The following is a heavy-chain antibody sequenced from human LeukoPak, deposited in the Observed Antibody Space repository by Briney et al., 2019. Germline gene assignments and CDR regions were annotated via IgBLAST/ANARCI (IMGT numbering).Heavy chain of an antibody. CDR2: ISGRGGST. V-gene: IGHV3-23*01. D-gene: IGHD2-15*01. CDR1: GFTFSSYA. CDR3: AKVQRRIVVVVAATPVAYYFDY. Sequence: PGGSLRLSCAASGFTFSSYAMSWVRQAPGKGLEWVSAISGRGGSTYYADSVKGRFTISRDNSKNTLYLQMNSLRAEDTAVYYCAKVQRRIVVVVAATPVAYYFDYWGQGTLVTVSS. J-gene: IGHJ4*02.